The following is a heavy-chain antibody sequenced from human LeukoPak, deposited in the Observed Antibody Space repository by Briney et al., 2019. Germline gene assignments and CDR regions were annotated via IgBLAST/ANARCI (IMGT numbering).Heavy chain of an antibody. J-gene: IGHJ4*02. V-gene: IGHV3-48*01. D-gene: IGHD3-16*02. Sequence: GSLRLSCAASGFTFSSYSMNWVRQAPGKGLEWVSYISSSSSTIYYADSVKGRFTISRDSAKNSLYLQMNSLRAEDTAVYYCARGIGGVIVMPDYWGQGTLVTVSS. CDR2: ISSSSSTI. CDR3: ARGIGGVIVMPDY. CDR1: GFTFSSYS.